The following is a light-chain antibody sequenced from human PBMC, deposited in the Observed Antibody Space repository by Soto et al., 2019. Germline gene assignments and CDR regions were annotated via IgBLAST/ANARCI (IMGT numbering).Light chain of an antibody. CDR3: QQYGGSPPIT. CDR2: GAS. J-gene: IGKJ5*01. CDR1: QSLSSRSF. Sequence: EIVLTQSPGTLSLSPGESGTLSCRASQSLSSRSFLAWYQQKPGQAPRLLIYGASSRAAGIPDRFSGSGSGTDFTLTISRLEPEDFAVYYCQQYGGSPPITFGQGTRLEIK. V-gene: IGKV3-20*01.